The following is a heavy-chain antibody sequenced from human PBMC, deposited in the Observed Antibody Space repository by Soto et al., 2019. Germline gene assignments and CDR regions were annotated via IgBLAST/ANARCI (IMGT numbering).Heavy chain of an antibody. CDR3: AHRRFAKYSSLPADFDY. D-gene: IGHD6-6*01. CDR1: GFSLNSSGVG. V-gene: IGHV2-5*01. CDR2: IYWNDEM. J-gene: IGHJ4*02. Sequence: QINLKESGPTLVKPTQTLTLTCTFSGFSLNSSGVGVGWIRQPPGKALEWLALIYWNDEMHYSPSLKSRLTIAEDASKHQVVLTVTNMDPVDTATYYCAHRRFAKYSSLPADFDYWGQGILVTVSS.